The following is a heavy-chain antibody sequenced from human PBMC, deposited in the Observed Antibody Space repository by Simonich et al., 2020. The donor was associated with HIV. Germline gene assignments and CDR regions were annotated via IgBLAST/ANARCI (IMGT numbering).Heavy chain of an antibody. V-gene: IGHV4-34*01. CDR2: INHRGIT. J-gene: IGHJ4*02. CDR3: ARRDRELILYFDY. Sequence: QVQLQQWGAGLLKPSETLSLTCAVYGGSFSGYYWSGIRQPPGKGLEWIGEINHRGITNYKSSLNSRATISVDKSKNQFSLKLSSVTAADTAIYYCARRDRELILYFDYWGQGNLVTVSS. D-gene: IGHD3-3*01. CDR1: GGSFSGYY.